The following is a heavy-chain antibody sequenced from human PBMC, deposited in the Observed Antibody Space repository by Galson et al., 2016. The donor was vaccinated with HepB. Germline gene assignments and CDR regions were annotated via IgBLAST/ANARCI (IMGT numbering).Heavy chain of an antibody. CDR2: ISGLGSNT. CDR1: GFTFSDYA. J-gene: IGHJ4*02. V-gene: IGHV3-23*01. Sequence: SLRLSCAASGFTFSDYAMGWVRQAPGRGLEWVSGISGLGSNTYYADSVKGRFTISRDNSKNTLYLQMNSLRAEDTAVYYCAKGVAGKGFDYWGQGTLVTVSS. D-gene: IGHD6-19*01. CDR3: AKGVAGKGFDY.